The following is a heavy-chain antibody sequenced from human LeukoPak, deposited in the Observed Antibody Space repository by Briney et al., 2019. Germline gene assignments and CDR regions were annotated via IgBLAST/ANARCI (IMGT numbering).Heavy chain of an antibody. CDR1: GFTFSSYW. CDR2: INSDGSST. CDR3: AGYNSLLVAP. V-gene: IGHV3-74*01. J-gene: IGHJ5*02. Sequence: GGSLRLSCAASGFTFSSYWMHRVPHAPGKGLVWVSRINSDGSSTIYADSVKGRFTISRDNAKNTVYLQMNSLRADDTAVYYCAGYNSLLVAPWGQGTLVTVSS. D-gene: IGHD2-15*01.